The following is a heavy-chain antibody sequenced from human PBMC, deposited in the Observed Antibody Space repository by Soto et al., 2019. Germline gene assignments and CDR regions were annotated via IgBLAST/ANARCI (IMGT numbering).Heavy chain of an antibody. CDR1: GGTFSSYA. D-gene: IGHD3-9*01. Sequence: QVQLVQSGAEVKKPGSSVKVSCKASGGTFSSYAISWVRQAPGQGLEWMGGIIPIFGTANYAQKFQGRVTITADESTSTGYREMSSLRSEDTAVYYCASWVDRDYDILTGHDYWGQGTLVTVSS. CDR2: IIPIFGTA. V-gene: IGHV1-69*01. J-gene: IGHJ4*02. CDR3: ASWVDRDYDILTGHDY.